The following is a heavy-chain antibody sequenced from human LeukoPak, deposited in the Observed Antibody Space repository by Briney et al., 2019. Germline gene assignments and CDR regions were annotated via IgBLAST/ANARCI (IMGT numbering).Heavy chain of an antibody. J-gene: IGHJ4*02. CDR3: ARTISIRSDTWGDIKYFDY. D-gene: IGHD3-10*01. CDR1: GGSISSSSYH. V-gene: IGHV4-39*01. CDR2: IYDSGDT. Sequence: SETLSLTCSVSGGSISSSSYHWDWIRQSPGKGLEWIGDIYDSGDTHYKPSLKSRLTISVDTSKNQFSLRLSSVTAADTAVYYCARTISIRSDTWGDIKYFDYWGQGTLVTVSS.